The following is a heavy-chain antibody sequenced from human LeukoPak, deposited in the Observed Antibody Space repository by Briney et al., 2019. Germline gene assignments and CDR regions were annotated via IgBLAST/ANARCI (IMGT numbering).Heavy chain of an antibody. V-gene: IGHV4-39*01. Sequence: SETLSLTCTVSGGSISSSYWGWIRQPPGKGLEWIGSIYYSGSTYYNPSLKSRVTFSIDTSKNQFSLKLSSVTAADTALYYCARHVTAVTPDYWGQGTLVTVSS. CDR2: IYYSGST. D-gene: IGHD4-23*01. CDR1: GGSISSSY. CDR3: ARHVTAVTPDY. J-gene: IGHJ4*02.